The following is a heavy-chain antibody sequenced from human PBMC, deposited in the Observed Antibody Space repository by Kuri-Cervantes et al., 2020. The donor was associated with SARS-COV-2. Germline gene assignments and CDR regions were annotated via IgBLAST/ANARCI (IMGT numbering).Heavy chain of an antibody. V-gene: IGHV4-30-2*01. Sequence: LRLSCAVSCGSISRGGYSWSWIRQPPGKGLEWIGYIYHSGSTYYNPSLKTRVTISVEKSKNQFSLKLSSVTAADTAVYYCASSLMYSSSSKTVFDPWGQGTLVTVSS. CDR3: ASSLMYSSSSKTVFDP. J-gene: IGHJ5*02. CDR1: CGSISRGGYS. D-gene: IGHD6-6*01. CDR2: IYHSGST.